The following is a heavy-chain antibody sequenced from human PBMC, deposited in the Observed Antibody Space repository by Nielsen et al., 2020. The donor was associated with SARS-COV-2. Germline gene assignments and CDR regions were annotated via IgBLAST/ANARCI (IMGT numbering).Heavy chain of an antibody. J-gene: IGHJ6*02. V-gene: IGHV3-30*04. Sequence: GGSLRLSCTASGFSFMTYNVHWVRQAPGKGLEWVAAILHYGGNVYHADSVKGRFTISRDNSRNTLYLQMNTLRPEDTAVYSCARDAYGDLIYGMDVWGRGTTVTVSS. D-gene: IGHD4-17*01. CDR2: ILHYGGNV. CDR3: ARDAYGDLIYGMDV. CDR1: GFSFMTYN.